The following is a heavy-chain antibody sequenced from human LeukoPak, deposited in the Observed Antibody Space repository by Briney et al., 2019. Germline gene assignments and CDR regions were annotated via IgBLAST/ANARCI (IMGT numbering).Heavy chain of an antibody. CDR1: GGSISSYY. CDR2: LYYSGST. Sequence: PSETLSLTCTVPGGSISSYYWSWLRQPPGKGLGWIGYLYYSGSTNYNPSLKSRVTISVDTSKNHFSLKLSSVTAADTAVYYCARGRREYYYDSSGYNYFDYWGQGTLVTVSS. CDR3: ARGRREYYYDSSGYNYFDY. V-gene: IGHV4-59*01. D-gene: IGHD3-22*01. J-gene: IGHJ4*02.